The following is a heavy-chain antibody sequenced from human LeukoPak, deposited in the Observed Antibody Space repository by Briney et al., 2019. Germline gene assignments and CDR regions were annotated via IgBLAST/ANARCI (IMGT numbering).Heavy chain of an antibody. V-gene: IGHV3-30-3*01. CDR3: ARVSGIAARPYYFDY. CDR1: GFTFSSYA. J-gene: IGHJ4*02. CDR2: ISYDGSNK. Sequence: GGSLRLSCAASGFTFSSYAMHWVCQAPGKGLEWVAVISYDGSNKYYADSVKGRFTISRDNSKNTLYLQMNSLRAEDTAVYYCARVSGIAARPYYFDYWGQGTLVTVSS. D-gene: IGHD6-6*01.